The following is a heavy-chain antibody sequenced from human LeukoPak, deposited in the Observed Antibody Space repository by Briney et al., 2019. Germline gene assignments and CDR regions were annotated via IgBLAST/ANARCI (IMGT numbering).Heavy chain of an antibody. CDR1: GFTFSDYY. V-gene: IGHV3-43*01. Sequence: GGSLRLSCAASGFTFSDYYMSWIRQAPGKGLEWVSLISWDAGTTYYADSVKGRFTISRDNSKDSLYLQMNSLRTEDTALYYCAKGPSYYDSSGYYPLDYWGQGTLVTVSS. CDR2: ISWDAGTT. J-gene: IGHJ4*02. D-gene: IGHD3-22*01. CDR3: AKGPSYYDSSGYYPLDY.